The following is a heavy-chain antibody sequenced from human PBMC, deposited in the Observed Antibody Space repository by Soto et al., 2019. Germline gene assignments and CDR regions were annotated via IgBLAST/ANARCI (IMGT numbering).Heavy chain of an antibody. CDR3: ARRMTNYYALDY. Sequence: QVHLQESGPGVVKPSDTLSLTCAVSGYSISSNNWWAWIRQPPGEGLEWIGHIFYSGSTYYNPSLKSRVTMSVDTSKNQFSLKLNSVTAVDTAVYYCARRMTNYYALDYWGQGTLVTVSS. CDR1: GYSISSNNW. D-gene: IGHD3-10*01. CDR2: IFYSGST. V-gene: IGHV4-28*01. J-gene: IGHJ4*02.